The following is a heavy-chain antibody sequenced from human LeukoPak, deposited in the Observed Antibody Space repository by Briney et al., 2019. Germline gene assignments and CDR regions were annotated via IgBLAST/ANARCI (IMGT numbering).Heavy chain of an antibody. CDR1: GFTFSSYA. V-gene: IGHV3-23*01. CDR3: AKPVHQLSYCYMDV. Sequence: PGGSLRLSCAASGFTFSSYAMSWVRQAPGKGLEWVSAISGSGGSTYYADSVKGRFTISRDNSKNTLYLQMNSLRAEDTAVYYCAKPVHQLSYCYMDVWGKGTTVTVSS. J-gene: IGHJ6*03. CDR2: ISGSGGST. D-gene: IGHD2-2*01.